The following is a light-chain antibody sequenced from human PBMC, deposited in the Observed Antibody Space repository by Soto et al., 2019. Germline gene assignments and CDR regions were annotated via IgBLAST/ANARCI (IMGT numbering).Light chain of an antibody. J-gene: IGKJ5*01. CDR2: DAS. CDR1: QSVSSN. V-gene: IGKV3-15*01. Sequence: EIVMTQSPATLSVSPGERATFSCRASQSVSSNLAWYQQKPGQAPRLLIYDASTRATGIPARFSGSGSGTEFTLTISSLQPEDFAVYYCQQYKNWPPITFGQGTRLEI. CDR3: QQYKNWPPIT.